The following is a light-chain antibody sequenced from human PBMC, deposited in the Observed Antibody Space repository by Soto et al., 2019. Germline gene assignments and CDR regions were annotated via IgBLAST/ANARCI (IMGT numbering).Light chain of an antibody. CDR1: QSLLDSDGDTY. CDR3: MQATQFPHT. V-gene: IGKV2-24*01. J-gene: IGKJ2*01. Sequence: DIVMTQTPLSSPVTLGQPAYISCRSSQSLLDSDGDTYLSWLQQRPGQPPRLLIYKTSSRFSGVPDRFSGSGAGTDFTLKISRVEVEDVGVYYCMQATQFPHTFGQGTKLEI. CDR2: KTS.